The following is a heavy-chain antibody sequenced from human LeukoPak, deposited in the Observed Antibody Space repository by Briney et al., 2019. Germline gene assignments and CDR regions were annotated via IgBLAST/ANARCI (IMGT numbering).Heavy chain of an antibody. Sequence: GGSLRLSCAASGFTFSGYSMNWVRQAVGKGLEWVSYISASSSSIYYADSVKGRFTISRDNAKNSLYLQMNSLRDEDTAVYYCAKGYRLRFRGILEYFDYWGQGTLVTVSS. V-gene: IGHV3-48*02. CDR1: GFTFSGYS. D-gene: IGHD2/OR15-2a*01. CDR2: ISASSSSI. J-gene: IGHJ4*02. CDR3: AKGYRLRFRGILEYFDY.